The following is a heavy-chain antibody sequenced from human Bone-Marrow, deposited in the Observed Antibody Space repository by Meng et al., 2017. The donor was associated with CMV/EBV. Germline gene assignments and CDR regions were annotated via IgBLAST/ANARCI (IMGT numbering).Heavy chain of an antibody. CDR3: ARESSGGTHYFDY. V-gene: IGHV4-39*02. D-gene: IGHD2-15*01. Sequence: GSLRLSCTVSGGSISSSSYYWGWIRQPPGKGLEWIGSIYYSGSTYYNPSLKSRVTISVDTSKNQFSLKLSSVTAADTAVYYCARESSGGTHYFDYWGQGTLVTVSS. CDR1: GGSISSSSYY. CDR2: IYYSGST. J-gene: IGHJ4*02.